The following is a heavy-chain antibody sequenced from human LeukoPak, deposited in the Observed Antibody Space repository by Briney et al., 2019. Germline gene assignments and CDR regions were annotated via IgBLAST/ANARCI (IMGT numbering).Heavy chain of an antibody. V-gene: IGHV3-30*18. J-gene: IGHJ3*02. CDR2: ISYDGSNK. CDR3: VKDWQHLDFVGAFDI. CDR1: ELTFSTYG. D-gene: IGHD6-13*01. Sequence: GGSLRLSCAASELTFSTYGMHWVRQAPGKGLEWVALISYDGSNKYYADSVKGRFTISRDNSKNTLYLQMNSLRAEDTAVYYCVKDWQHLDFVGAFDIWGQGTKVTVSS.